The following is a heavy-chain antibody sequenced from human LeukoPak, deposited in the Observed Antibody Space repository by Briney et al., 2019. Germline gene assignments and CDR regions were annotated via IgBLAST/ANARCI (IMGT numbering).Heavy chain of an antibody. V-gene: IGHV1-18*01. CDR2: ISAYSGRT. CDR1: GYIFINHG. Sequence: GASVTVSFKASGYIFINHGISWVRQAPGQGLEWMGWISAYSGRTEFAPKFQDRVTMSTDTSTTTAYMGLRSLTSDDTAVYYCGRWAPNPNDSWGQGTLVTVSS. J-gene: IGHJ5*01. CDR3: GRWAPNPNDS.